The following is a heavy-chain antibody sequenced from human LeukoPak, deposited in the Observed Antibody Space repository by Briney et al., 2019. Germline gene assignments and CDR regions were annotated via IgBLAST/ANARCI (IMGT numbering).Heavy chain of an antibody. CDR1: GGSFSGYY. CDR3: ASLVGYPYYGMDV. CDR2: INHSGST. Sequence: SETLSLTCADYGGSFSGYYWSWIRQPPGKGLEWIGEINHSGSTNYNPSLKSRVTISVDTSKNQFSLKLSSVTAADTAVYYCASLVGYPYYGMDVWGQGTTVTVSS. V-gene: IGHV4-34*01. J-gene: IGHJ6*02. D-gene: IGHD5-18*01.